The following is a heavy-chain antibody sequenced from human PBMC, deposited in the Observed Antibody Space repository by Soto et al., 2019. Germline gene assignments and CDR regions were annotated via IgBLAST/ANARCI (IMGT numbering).Heavy chain of an antibody. J-gene: IGHJ4*02. CDR3: ARDSRRVYYDSSGYLCDY. CDR1: GYTFTSYG. V-gene: IGHV1-18*01. D-gene: IGHD3-22*01. CDR2: ISAYNGNT. Sequence: GASVKVSCKASGYTFTSYGISWVRQAPGQGLEWMGWISAYNGNTNYAQKLQGRVTMTTDTSTSTAYMELRSLRSDDTAVYYCARDSRRVYYDSSGYLCDYWGQGTLVTVSS.